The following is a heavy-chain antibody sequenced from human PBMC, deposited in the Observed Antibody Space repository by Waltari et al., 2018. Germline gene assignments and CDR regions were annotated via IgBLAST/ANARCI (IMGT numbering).Heavy chain of an antibody. CDR3: AIGGVETSWYWRY. D-gene: IGHD6-13*01. J-gene: IGHJ4*02. Sequence: EVQVVESGGGLVQPGGSLGLSCAASGFTFGRSWMTWVRQAQGKGLEWVANIKTDGSETYYVDSVKGRFTISRDNTKNSLYLQMSSLRAEDTAVYYCAIGGVETSWYWRYWGQGTLVTVSS. CDR2: IKTDGSET. V-gene: IGHV3-7*01. CDR1: GFTFGRSW.